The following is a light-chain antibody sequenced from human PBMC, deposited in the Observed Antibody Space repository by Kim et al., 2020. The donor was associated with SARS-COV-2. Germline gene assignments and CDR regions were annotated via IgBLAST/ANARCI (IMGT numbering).Light chain of an antibody. CDR1: SSDVGAYNS. V-gene: IGLV2-14*03. CDR2: DVS. CDR3: SSYTGSSTLDV. J-gene: IGLJ1*01. Sequence: QSALTQPASVSGSPGQSITISCSGTSSDVGAYNSVSWYRQHPGKAPELLLYDVSHRPSGVSDRFSGSKSGNTASLTISALQAEDEADYYCSSYTGSSTLDVFGTGTQLTVL.